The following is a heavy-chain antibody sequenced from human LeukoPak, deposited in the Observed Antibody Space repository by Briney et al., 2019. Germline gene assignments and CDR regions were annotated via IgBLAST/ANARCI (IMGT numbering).Heavy chain of an antibody. J-gene: IGHJ4*02. Sequence: GGSLRLSCAASGFTFSSYAMTWVRQAPGKGLQWVSAISGGGVSTYYADSVKGRFTISRDNSKNTLYLQMNSLRAEDTAVYYCARTKEMASISYFDSWGQGTLVTVSS. V-gene: IGHV3-23*01. CDR1: GFTFSSYA. D-gene: IGHD5-24*01. CDR2: ISGGGVST. CDR3: ARTKEMASISYFDS.